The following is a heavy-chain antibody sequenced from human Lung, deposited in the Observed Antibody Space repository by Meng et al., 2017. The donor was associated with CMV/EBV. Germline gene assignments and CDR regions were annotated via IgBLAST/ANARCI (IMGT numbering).Heavy chain of an antibody. CDR3: ARENYGGKV. CDR1: GFTFSSYW. J-gene: IGHJ6*02. Sequence: GESLKISCAASGFTFSSYWMHWVRQAPGKGLVWVSRINSDGSSTSYADSVKGRFTISRDNAKNTLYLQMNSLRAEDTAVYYCARENYGGKVGGQGTPVTVSS. V-gene: IGHV3-74*01. CDR2: INSDGSST.